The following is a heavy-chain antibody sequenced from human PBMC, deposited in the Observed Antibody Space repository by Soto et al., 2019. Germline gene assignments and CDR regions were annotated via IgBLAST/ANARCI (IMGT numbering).Heavy chain of an antibody. V-gene: IGHV3-23*01. CDR3: AKGGSSGWYGDY. D-gene: IGHD6-19*01. CDR2: ISGSGGST. CDR1: GFNLRSYA. J-gene: IGHJ4*02. Sequence: EVQLLESGGGLVQPGGSLRLSCAASGFNLRSYAMSWVRQAPGKGLEWVSAISGSGGSTYYADSVKVRFTISRDNSKNTLYLQMNSLRGEDTAVYYCAKGGSSGWYGDYWGQGTLVTVSS.